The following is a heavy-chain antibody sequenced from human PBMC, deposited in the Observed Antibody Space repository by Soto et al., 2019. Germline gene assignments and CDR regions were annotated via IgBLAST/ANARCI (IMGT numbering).Heavy chain of an antibody. CDR3: VRDFSRIVGATADAFDV. Sequence: GGSLRLSCAASGFTFSTYCMNWVRQAPGKGLEWVSSISATSTYIYYADSVKGRFSISRDNAKNSLYLQINSLRAEDTAVYYCVRDFSRIVGATADAFDVLGQGTMVTVSS. CDR1: GFTFSTYC. J-gene: IGHJ3*01. CDR2: ISATSTYI. V-gene: IGHV3-21*01. D-gene: IGHD1-26*01.